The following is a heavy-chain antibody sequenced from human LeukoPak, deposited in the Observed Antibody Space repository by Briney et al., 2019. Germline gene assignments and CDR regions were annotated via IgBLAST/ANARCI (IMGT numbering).Heavy chain of an antibody. V-gene: IGHV4-59*01. CDR3: ARVRKQWLYSRRAFDI. D-gene: IGHD3-22*01. CDR1: GGSISGSY. J-gene: IGHJ3*02. CDR2: IYYSGST. Sequence: SETLSLTCTVSGGSISGSYWTWIRQPPGKVLEWIGYIYYSGSTNYNPSLKSRVSISLDTSKNQFSLQLRSVTAADTAVYYCARVRKQWLYSRRAFDIWGQGTMVTVSS.